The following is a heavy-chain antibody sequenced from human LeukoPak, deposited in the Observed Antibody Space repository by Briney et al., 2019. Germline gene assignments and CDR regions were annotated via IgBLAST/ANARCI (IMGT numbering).Heavy chain of an antibody. CDR1: GFTFSSYD. Sequence: GRSLRLSCAASGFTFSSYDMNWVRQAPGKGLEWVSVINNSGRSTYYADSVKGRFTISRDNSKNTLYLQMNNLRAEDTAVYYCAKVSQNDYWGQGTLVTVSS. CDR3: AKVSQNDY. V-gene: IGHV3-23*01. J-gene: IGHJ4*02. D-gene: IGHD2/OR15-2a*01. CDR2: INNSGRST.